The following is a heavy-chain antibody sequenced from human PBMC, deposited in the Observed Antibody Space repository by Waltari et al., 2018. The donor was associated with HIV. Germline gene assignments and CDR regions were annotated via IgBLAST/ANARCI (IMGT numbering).Heavy chain of an antibody. D-gene: IGHD3-3*01. CDR1: GGSLSTYY. Sequence: QVQLQESGPGLVKTSETLSLTCTVSGGSLSTYYWSWIRQPPGKGLEWIGYIDYSGSTNYNPSLKSRVTISVDTSKNQFSLKLSSVTAADTAVYYCAREGDFWSGRSYYYYGMDVWGQGTTVTVSS. CDR3: AREGDFWSGRSYYYYGMDV. J-gene: IGHJ6*02. V-gene: IGHV4-59*01. CDR2: IDYSGST.